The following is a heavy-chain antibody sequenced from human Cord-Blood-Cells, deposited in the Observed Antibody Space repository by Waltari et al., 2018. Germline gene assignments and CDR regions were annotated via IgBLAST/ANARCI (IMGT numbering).Heavy chain of an antibody. CDR2: INPNGGGT. V-gene: IGHV1-2*02. CDR3: ARVYELGYGAFDT. D-gene: IGHD7-27*01. CDR1: GYTFTGYY. J-gene: IGHJ3*02. Sequence: QVQLVQSGAEVKKPGASVKVSCKASGYTFTGYYMHWVRQAPGQGLGWMGWINPNGGGTNYAQKFQGRVTMTRDTSISTAYMELSRLRSDDTAVYYCARVYELGYGAFDTWGQGTMVTVSS.